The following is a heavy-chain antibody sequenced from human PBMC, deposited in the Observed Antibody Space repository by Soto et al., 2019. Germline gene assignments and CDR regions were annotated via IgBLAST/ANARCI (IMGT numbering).Heavy chain of an antibody. CDR3: GRLPSLYCSSTSCYTPAGMDV. V-gene: IGHV5-51*01. D-gene: IGHD2-2*02. J-gene: IGHJ6*02. CDR1: GYSFTSYW. Sequence: GESLKISCKGSGYSFTSYWIGWVRQMPGKGLEWMGIIYPGDSDTRYSPSFQGQVTISADKSISTAYLQWSSLKASDTAMYYCGRLPSLYCSSTSCYTPAGMDVWGQGTTVTVSS. CDR2: IYPGDSDT.